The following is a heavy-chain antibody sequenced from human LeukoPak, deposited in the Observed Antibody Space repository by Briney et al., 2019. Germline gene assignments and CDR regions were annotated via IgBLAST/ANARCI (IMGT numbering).Heavy chain of an antibody. J-gene: IGHJ5*02. CDR1: GDTFSNYA. CDR2: IIPIFATV. CDR3: ARADCSGAACSNWFDP. V-gene: IGHV1-69*06. D-gene: IGHD2-15*01. Sequence: ASVKVSCKASGDTFSNYAISWVRQAPGQGLECMARIIPIFATVNYAQKFQGRVTITADKSTTTAYMELSSLRSEDTAVYYCARADCSGAACSNWFDPWGQGTLVTASS.